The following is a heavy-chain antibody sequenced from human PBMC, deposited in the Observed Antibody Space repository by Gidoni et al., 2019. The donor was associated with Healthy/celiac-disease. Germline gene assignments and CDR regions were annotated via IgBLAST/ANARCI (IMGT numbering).Heavy chain of an antibody. Sequence: QVQLVESGGGVVQPGRSLRLSCAASGFTFSSYAMHWVRQAPGKGLEWVAVISYDGSNKYYADSVKGRFTISRDNSKNTLYLQMNSLRAEDTAVYYCASSSWESPSDYWGQGTLVTVSS. CDR2: ISYDGSNK. V-gene: IGHV3-30-3*01. CDR3: ASSSWESPSDY. J-gene: IGHJ4*02. D-gene: IGHD1-26*01. CDR1: GFTFSSYA.